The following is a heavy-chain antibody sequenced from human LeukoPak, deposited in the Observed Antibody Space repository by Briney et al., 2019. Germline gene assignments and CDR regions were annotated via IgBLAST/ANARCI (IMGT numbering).Heavy chain of an antibody. CDR3: ARSTIFGVVIIQRYFDY. D-gene: IGHD3-3*01. Sequence: PSETLSLTCAVYGGSFSGYYWSWIRQPPGKGLEWIGEINHSGSTNYNPSLKSRVTISVDTSKNQFSLKLSSVTAADTAVYYCARSTIFGVVIIQRYFDYWGQGTLVTVSS. CDR2: INHSGST. CDR1: GGSFSGYY. J-gene: IGHJ4*02. V-gene: IGHV4-34*01.